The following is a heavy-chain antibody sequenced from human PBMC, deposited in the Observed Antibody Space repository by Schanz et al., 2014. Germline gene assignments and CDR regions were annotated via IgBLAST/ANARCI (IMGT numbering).Heavy chain of an antibody. CDR2: ISGSGGST. Sequence: VQVVQSGGGLVKPGGSLRLSCAASGFVFGDYYMTWIRQAPGKGLEWVSAISGSGGSTYYADSVKGRFTISRDNSKNTLYLQMNSLRPEDTAVYYCARDRRNADLDYWGQGTLVTVSS. CDR1: GFVFGDYY. J-gene: IGHJ4*02. D-gene: IGHD1-1*01. CDR3: ARDRRNADLDY. V-gene: IGHV3-23*04.